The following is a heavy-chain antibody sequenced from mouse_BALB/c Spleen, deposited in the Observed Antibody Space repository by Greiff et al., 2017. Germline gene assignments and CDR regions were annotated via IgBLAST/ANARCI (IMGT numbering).Heavy chain of an antibody. D-gene: IGHD2-9*01. CDR2: ISSGGSYT. CDR1: GFTFSSYA. Sequence: EVQLVESGGGLVKPGGSLKLSCAASGFTFSSYAMSWVRQSPEKRLEWVAEISSGGSYTYYPDTVTGRLTISRDNAKNTLYLEMSSLRSEDTAMYYCARAPFFGYLHYFDYWGQGTTLTVSS. CDR3: ARAPFFGYLHYFDY. V-gene: IGHV5-9-4*01. J-gene: IGHJ2*01.